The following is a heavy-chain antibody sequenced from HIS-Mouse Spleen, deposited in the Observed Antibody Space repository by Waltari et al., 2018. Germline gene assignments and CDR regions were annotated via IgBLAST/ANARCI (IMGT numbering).Heavy chain of an antibody. Sequence: QLQLQESGPGLVKPSETLSLTCTVSGGSISSSSYYWGWIRQPPGEGLEWIGGIYYSGRTYYNPSLRSRVTISVDTSKNQFSLKLSSVTAADTAVYYCAREIPYSSSWYDWYFDLWGRGTLVTVSS. CDR2: IYYSGRT. V-gene: IGHV4-39*07. CDR3: AREIPYSSSWYDWYFDL. CDR1: GGSISSSSYY. J-gene: IGHJ2*01. D-gene: IGHD6-13*01.